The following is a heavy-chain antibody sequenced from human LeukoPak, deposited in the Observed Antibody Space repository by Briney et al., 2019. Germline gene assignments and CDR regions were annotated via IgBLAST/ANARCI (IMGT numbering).Heavy chain of an antibody. CDR2: IYYSGST. V-gene: IGHV4-59*08. D-gene: IGHD3-10*01. Sequence: SETLSLTCTVSGGSISSYYWSWIRQPPGKGLEWIGYIYYSGSTNYNPSLKSRVTISVDTSKNQFSLKLSSVTAADTAVYYCGGLLQYGSGGYFDYRGQGTLVTVSS. CDR1: GGSISSYY. CDR3: GGLLQYGSGGYFDY. J-gene: IGHJ4*02.